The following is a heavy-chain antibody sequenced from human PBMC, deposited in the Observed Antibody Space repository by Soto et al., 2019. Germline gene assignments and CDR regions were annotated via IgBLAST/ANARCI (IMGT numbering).Heavy chain of an antibody. D-gene: IGHD6-13*01. CDR3: ARVVPVAAAQSHFDY. CDR2: INHSGST. J-gene: IGHJ4*02. Sequence: QVQLQQWGAGLLKPSETLSLTCAVYGGSFSGYDWSWIRKPPGKGLEWIGEINHSGSTNYNPSLKSRVTISVDTSKNQFSLKLSSVTAADTAVYYCARVVPVAAAQSHFDYWGQGTLVTVSS. V-gene: IGHV4-34*01. CDR1: GGSFSGYD.